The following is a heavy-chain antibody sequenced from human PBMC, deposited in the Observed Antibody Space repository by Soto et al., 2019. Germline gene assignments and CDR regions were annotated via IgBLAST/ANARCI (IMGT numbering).Heavy chain of an antibody. Sequence: SQTLSLTCAISGDSVSSNGAAWNWIRQSPSRGLEWLGRTYYRSKWYNDYAVSVKSRITINPDTSKSQFSLQLNSVTPEDTAVYYCARAKHEYFNRGIGFDTWGQGILVPVSP. CDR3: ARAKHEYFNRGIGFDT. CDR1: GDSVSSNGAA. V-gene: IGHV6-1*01. J-gene: IGHJ5*02. CDR2: TYYRSKWYN.